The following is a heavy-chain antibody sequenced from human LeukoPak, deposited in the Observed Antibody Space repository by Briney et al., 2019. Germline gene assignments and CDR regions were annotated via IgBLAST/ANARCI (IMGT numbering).Heavy chain of an antibody. CDR2: MYYSGST. Sequence: PSETLSLTCTVSGDSINSSSYYWGWIRQPPGKGLEWIGSMYYSGSTYYNPSLKSRVTISLDTSKNQFSLKLSSVTAADTAVYYCARVSYYDSSGYYHHFDYWGQGTLVTVSS. J-gene: IGHJ4*02. D-gene: IGHD3-22*01. CDR3: ARVSYYDSSGYYHHFDY. CDR1: GDSINSSSYY. V-gene: IGHV4-39*07.